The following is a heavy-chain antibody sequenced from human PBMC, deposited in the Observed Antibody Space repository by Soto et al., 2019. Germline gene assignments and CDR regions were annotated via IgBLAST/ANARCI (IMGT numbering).Heavy chain of an antibody. Sequence: ASVKVSCKASGYTFTSYGISWVRQAPGQGLEWMGWISAYNGNTNYAQKLQGRVTMTTDTSTSTAYMELRSLRSDDTAVYYCARNLYCSSTNCPISNYYYYYMDVWGKGTTVTVSS. V-gene: IGHV1-18*01. D-gene: IGHD2-2*01. J-gene: IGHJ6*03. CDR3: ARNLYCSSTNCPISNYYYYYMDV. CDR2: ISAYNGNT. CDR1: GYTFTSYG.